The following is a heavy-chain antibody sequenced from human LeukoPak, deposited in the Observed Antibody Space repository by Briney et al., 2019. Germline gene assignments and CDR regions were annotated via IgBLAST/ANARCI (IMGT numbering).Heavy chain of an antibody. J-gene: IGHJ6*03. V-gene: IGHV4-59*01. Sequence: SETLSLTCTVSGGSISSYYWSWIRQPPGKGLEWIGYIYYSGSTNYNPSLKSRVTISVDTSKNQFSLKLSSVTAADTAVYYCARGGYDFWSGYRYYYYCYMDVWGKGTTVTVSS. CDR3: ARGGYDFWSGYRYYYYCYMDV. CDR1: GGSISSYY. D-gene: IGHD3-3*01. CDR2: IYYSGST.